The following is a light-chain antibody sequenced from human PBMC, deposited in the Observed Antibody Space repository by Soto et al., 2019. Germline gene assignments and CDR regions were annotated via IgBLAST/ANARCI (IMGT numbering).Light chain of an antibody. CDR1: SSDVGTYDY. J-gene: IGLJ1*01. V-gene: IGLV2-11*01. CDR2: SVT. CDR3: FSYTSSATSV. Sequence: QSMLIQPPSVSGSPGQSVTISCTGTSSDVGTYDYVSWFQHHPGTVPKPMIYSVTSRPSGVPDRFSDSKSGNPASMTISGLQPGDGADYFCFSYTSSATSVLGTGTKVTVL.